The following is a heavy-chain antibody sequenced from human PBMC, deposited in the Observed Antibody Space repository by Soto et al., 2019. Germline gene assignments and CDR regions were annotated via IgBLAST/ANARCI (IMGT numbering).Heavy chain of an antibody. CDR3: ARGTHYYDSIGYSHFFDY. CDR1: GFTFSDFA. D-gene: IGHD3-22*01. CDR2: ISSNGNYI. J-gene: IGHJ4*02. Sequence: PGGSLRLSGRASGFTFSDFAMSWVRQAPGKGLEWVSSISSNGNYIYYADSMKGRFTISRDNAEKSLYLQMNSLRGEDTAVYYCARGTHYYDSIGYSHFFDYWGQGTLVTVSS. V-gene: IGHV3-21*01.